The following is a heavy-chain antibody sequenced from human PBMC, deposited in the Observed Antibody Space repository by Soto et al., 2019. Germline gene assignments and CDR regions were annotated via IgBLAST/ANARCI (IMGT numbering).Heavy chain of an antibody. D-gene: IGHD5-18*01. CDR3: ARPYVRGYSYVYDYYGMDV. CDR2: IWYDGSNK. V-gene: IGHV3-33*01. Sequence: QVQLVESGGGVVQPGRSLRLSCAASGFTFSSYGMHWVRQAPGKGLEWVAVIWYDGSNKYYADSVKGRFTISRDNSKNTPYLQMNSLRAEDTAVYYCARPYVRGYSYVYDYYGMDVWGQGTTVTVSS. J-gene: IGHJ6*02. CDR1: GFTFSSYG.